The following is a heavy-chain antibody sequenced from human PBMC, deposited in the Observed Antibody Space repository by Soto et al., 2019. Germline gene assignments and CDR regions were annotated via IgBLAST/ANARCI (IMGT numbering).Heavy chain of an antibody. J-gene: IGHJ3*02. CDR2: INPNSGGT. Sequence: GASVNVSCKASGYTFTGYYMHWVRQAPGQGLEWMGWINPNSGGTNYAQKFQGWVTMTRDTSISTAYMELSRLRSDDTAVYYCAREWTIFGVPPDAFDIWGQGTMVTVSS. D-gene: IGHD3-3*01. CDR1: GYTFTGYY. CDR3: AREWTIFGVPPDAFDI. V-gene: IGHV1-2*04.